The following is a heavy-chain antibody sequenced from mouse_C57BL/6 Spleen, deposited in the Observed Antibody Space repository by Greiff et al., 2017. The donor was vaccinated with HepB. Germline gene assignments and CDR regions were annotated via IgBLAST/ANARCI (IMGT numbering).Heavy chain of an antibody. V-gene: IGHV5-2*01. Sequence: EVKLMESGGGLVQPGESLKLSCESNEYEFPSHDMSWVRKTPEKRLELVAAINSDGGSTYYPDTMERRFIISRDNTKKTLYLQMSSLRSEDTALYYCARHGGSSYGYYAMDYWGQVTSVTVSS. D-gene: IGHD1-1*01. CDR1: EYEFPSHD. CDR2: INSDGGST. CDR3: ARHGGSSYGYYAMDY. J-gene: IGHJ4*01.